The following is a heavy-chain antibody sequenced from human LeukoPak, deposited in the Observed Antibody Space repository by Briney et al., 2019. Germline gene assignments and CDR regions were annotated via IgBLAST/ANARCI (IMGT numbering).Heavy chain of an antibody. CDR1: GYSFPTYW. V-gene: IGHV5-51*01. J-gene: IGHJ4*02. CDR3: ARRSSRGYSSSFEY. D-gene: IGHD2-2*03. Sequence: GESLKISCKGSGYSFPTYWIAWVRQMPGKGLEWMGIIYPDESNIRYSPSFQGQVTISADKSISTAYLQWSSLKASDTAMYYCARRSSRGYSSSFEYWGQGTLVTVSS. CDR2: IYPDESNI.